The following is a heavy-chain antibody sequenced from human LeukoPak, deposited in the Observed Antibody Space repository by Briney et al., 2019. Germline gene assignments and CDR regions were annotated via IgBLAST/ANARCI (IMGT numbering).Heavy chain of an antibody. CDR2: ISGSGGST. V-gene: IGHV3-23*01. J-gene: IGHJ4*02. D-gene: IGHD3-10*01. CDR1: GFTFSSYG. CDR3: LTLILLRGVGGGF. Sequence: GGSLRLSCAASGFTFSSYGMSWVRQAPGKGPEWVSAISGSGGSTYYADSVKGRFTISRDNSKNTLYLQMNSLRTEDTAVYYCLTLILLRGVGGGFWGQGSLVTVAS.